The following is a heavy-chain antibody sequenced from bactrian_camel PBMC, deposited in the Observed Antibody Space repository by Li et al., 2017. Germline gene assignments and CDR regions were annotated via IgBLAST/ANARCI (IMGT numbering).Heavy chain of an antibody. J-gene: IGHJ4*01. CDR3: AAARRPWCVTFSNYND. CDR2: IEGDGTT. D-gene: IGHD4*01. CDR1: RVTSSTRT. Sequence: QLVESGGGSVQAGGSLRVSCVPARVTSSTRTMAWFRQGSGEGVVGREGVAAIEGDGTTTYADSVKGRFTISKGNARNTLYLQMSSLKPEDTAMYYCAAARRPWCVTFSNYNDWGQGTQVTVS. V-gene: IGHV3S9*01.